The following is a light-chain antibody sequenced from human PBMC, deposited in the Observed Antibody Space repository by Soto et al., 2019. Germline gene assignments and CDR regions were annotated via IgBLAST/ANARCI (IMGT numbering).Light chain of an antibody. J-gene: IGKJ4*01. CDR1: ESIGGL. Sequence: DIQMTQSPSTLSASLGDRVTITCRASESIGGLLAWYQQRAGKAPKLLIYEASSLQSDAPSRFSGSGSGTDYTLTINGLQPDDFETYYCEEYVSYSAVAFGGGTKVEI. CDR2: EAS. V-gene: IGKV1-5*03. CDR3: EEYVSYSAVA.